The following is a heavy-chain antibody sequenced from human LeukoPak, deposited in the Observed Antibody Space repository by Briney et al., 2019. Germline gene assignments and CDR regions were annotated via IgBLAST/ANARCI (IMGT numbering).Heavy chain of an antibody. D-gene: IGHD3-22*01. Sequence: ASVKVSCEASGYTFNTYGITWVRQAPGQGLEWMGWISPYNGDTHYAQKFQDRVTMTTDTSTSTAYMDLRSLGFDDTAVYYCARDKAFLGYYDTSGYFQQWFDSWGQGTLVTVSS. CDR1: GYTFNTYG. CDR2: ISPYNGDT. V-gene: IGHV1-18*04. J-gene: IGHJ5*01. CDR3: ARDKAFLGYYDTSGYFQQWFDS.